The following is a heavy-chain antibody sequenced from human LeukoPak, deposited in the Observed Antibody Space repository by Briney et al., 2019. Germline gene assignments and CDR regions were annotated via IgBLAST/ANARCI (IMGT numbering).Heavy chain of an antibody. CDR1: GFTFSSYS. V-gene: IGHV3-21*01. D-gene: IGHD2-8*01. CDR3: ARDETIRLGYCTTGVCYPDY. J-gene: IGHJ4*02. Sequence: GGSLRLSCAASGFTFSSYSMNWVRQAPGKGLEWVSSISSSSSYIYYADSVKGRFTISRDNAKNSLYLQMNSLRAEDTAVYYCARDETIRLGYCTTGVCYPDYWGRGTLVTVSS. CDR2: ISSSSSYI.